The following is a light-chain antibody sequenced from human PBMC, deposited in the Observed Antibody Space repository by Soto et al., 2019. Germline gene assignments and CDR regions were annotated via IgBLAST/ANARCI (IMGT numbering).Light chain of an antibody. CDR1: SNDVGGYNF. Sequence: QSALTQPRSVFGSPGQSVTISCTGTSNDVGGYNFVSWYQQHPGKVPKLFIYDVSRRPSGVPDRFSGSKSGNTASLTISGLLAEDEADYYCSSYAGSYTLVFGGGTKLTVL. CDR3: SSYAGSYTLV. V-gene: IGLV2-11*01. CDR2: DVS. J-gene: IGLJ2*01.